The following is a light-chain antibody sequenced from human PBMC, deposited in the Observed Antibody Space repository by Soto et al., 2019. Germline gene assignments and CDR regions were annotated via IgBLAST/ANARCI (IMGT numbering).Light chain of an antibody. CDR1: SSDVGGYNY. Sequence: QSALTQPASVSGSPGQSITISCTGTSSDVGGYNYVSWYQQHPGKAPKVVIYDVSNRPSGVPNRFSGSKSGNTASLTISGLQAEDEADYYCTSYTSSSTRVFGGGTKLTVL. CDR2: DVS. V-gene: IGLV2-14*01. J-gene: IGLJ2*01. CDR3: TSYTSSSTRV.